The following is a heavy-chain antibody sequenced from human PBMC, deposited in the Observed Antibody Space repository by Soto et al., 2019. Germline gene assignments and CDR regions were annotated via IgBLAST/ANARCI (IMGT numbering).Heavy chain of an antibody. CDR2: IWYDGSNK. J-gene: IGHJ4*02. CDR3: ARRGYSYGYVDY. V-gene: IGHV3-33*01. Sequence: QVQLVESGGGVVQPGRSLRLSCAASGFTFSSYGMHWVRQAPGKGLEWVAVIWYDGSNKYYADSVKGRFTISRDNSKNTLYLQMNSLRAEDTAVYYCARRGYSYGYVDYWGQGTLVTVSS. D-gene: IGHD5-18*01. CDR1: GFTFSSYG.